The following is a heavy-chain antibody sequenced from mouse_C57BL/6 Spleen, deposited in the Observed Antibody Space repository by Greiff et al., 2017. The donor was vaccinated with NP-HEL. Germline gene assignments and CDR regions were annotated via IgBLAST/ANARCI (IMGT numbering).Heavy chain of an antibody. CDR3: ARDRGITTVVEGFYFDY. J-gene: IGHJ2*01. D-gene: IGHD1-1*01. V-gene: IGHV5-4*01. Sequence: EVHLVESGGGLVKPGGSLKLSCAASGFTFSSYAMSWVRQTPEKRLEWVATISDGGSYTYYPDNVKGRFTISRDNAKNNLYLQMSHLKSEDTAMYYCARDRGITTVVEGFYFDYWGQGTTLTVSS. CDR2: ISDGGSYT. CDR1: GFTFSSYA.